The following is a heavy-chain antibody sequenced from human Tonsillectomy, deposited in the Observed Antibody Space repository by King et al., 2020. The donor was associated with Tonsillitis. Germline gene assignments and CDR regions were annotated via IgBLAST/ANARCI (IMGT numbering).Heavy chain of an antibody. CDR3: AGQGY. CDR2: INQDGREK. V-gene: IGHV3-7*02. CDR1: RGKVRKEG. Sequence: GKRGEAGGGVGKPGGARRSSGRGGRGKVRKEGMRGGRKATGKGRQGGENINQDGREKHHVDSMKGRFTISRDNAKNSLYLQMNSLRTEDTAMYYCAGQGYWGQGTLVTVSA. J-gene: IGHJ4*02.